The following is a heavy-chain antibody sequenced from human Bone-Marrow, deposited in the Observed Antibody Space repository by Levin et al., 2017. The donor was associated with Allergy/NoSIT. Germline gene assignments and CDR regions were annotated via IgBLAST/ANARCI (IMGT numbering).Heavy chain of an antibody. CDR2: INTDSSTT. D-gene: IGHD1-26*01. V-gene: IGHV3-74*03. CDR1: GFTFSDYW. J-gene: IGHJ4*02. CDR3: ARAPKPLPRLPIVAAAPDF. Sequence: GGSLRLSCTASGFTFSDYWMHWVRQAPGKGLVWVSRINTDSSTTTYADSVKGRFTTSRDNAKNTLYLQMSSLRAEDTGFYYCARAPKPLPRLPIVAAAPDFWGQGTLVAVSS.